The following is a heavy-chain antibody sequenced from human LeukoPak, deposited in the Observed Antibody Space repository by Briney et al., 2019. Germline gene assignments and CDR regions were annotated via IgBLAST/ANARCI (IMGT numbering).Heavy chain of an antibody. D-gene: IGHD1-1*01. V-gene: IGHV3-23*01. CDR3: GSGPVGTTVP. J-gene: IGHJ5*02. CDR2: ISGSGSHA. Sequence: PGGSLRLSCAASGFSFGSYAMGWTRQAPGQGLEWVSAISGSGSHANYAESVKGRFTISRDNSKNTQYLQMHSLIAADTAVYYCGSGPVGTTVPWGQGTLVTVSS. CDR1: GFSFGSYA.